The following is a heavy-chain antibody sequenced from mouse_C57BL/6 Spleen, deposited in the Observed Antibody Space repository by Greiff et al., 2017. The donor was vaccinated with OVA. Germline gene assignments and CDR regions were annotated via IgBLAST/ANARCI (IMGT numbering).Heavy chain of an antibody. V-gene: IGHV1-7*01. CDR3: ARIITTHGWYFDV. J-gene: IGHJ1*03. D-gene: IGHD1-1*01. CDR2: INPSSGYT. CDR1: GYTFTSYW. Sequence: QVQLQQSGAELAKPGASVKLSCKASGYTFTSYWMHWVKQRPGQGLEWIGYINPSSGYTKYNQKFKDKATLTADKSSSTAYMQLSSLTYEDSAVYYCARIITTHGWYFDVWGTGTTVTVSS.